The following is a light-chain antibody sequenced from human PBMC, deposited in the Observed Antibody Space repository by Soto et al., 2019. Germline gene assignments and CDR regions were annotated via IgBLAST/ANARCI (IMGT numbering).Light chain of an antibody. J-gene: IGKJ1*01. Sequence: DIQMTQSASSVSASVGDRVTITCRASQGISRWLAWYQQKPGKAPKLLIYAASSLQSGVPSRFSGSVSGTEGTITISSLKTDDGATYDCQHYNSYSEAFGQGTKVDIK. CDR2: AAS. CDR3: QHYNSYSEA. V-gene: IGKV1D-16*01. CDR1: QGISRW.